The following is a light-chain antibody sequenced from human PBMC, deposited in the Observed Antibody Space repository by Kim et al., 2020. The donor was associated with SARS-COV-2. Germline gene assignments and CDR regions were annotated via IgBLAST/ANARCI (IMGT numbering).Light chain of an antibody. CDR1: KLGDKF. V-gene: IGLV3-1*01. J-gene: IGLJ1*01. CDR2: QDN. Sequence: SYELTQPPSVSVSPGQTANVTCSGDKLGDKFACWYQQKPGQSPVLVIYQDNKRPSGIPERFSGSNSGNTATLTISGTQAMDEADYYCQAWDSITAYYVFG. CDR3: QAWDSITAYYV.